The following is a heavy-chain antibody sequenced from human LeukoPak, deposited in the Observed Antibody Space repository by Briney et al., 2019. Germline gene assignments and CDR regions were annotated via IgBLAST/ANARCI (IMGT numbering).Heavy chain of an antibody. Sequence: ASVKVSCKASGYTFTGYYMHWVRQAPGQGLEWMGWINPNSGGTNYAQKFQGRVTMTRDTSISTAYMELSRLRSDDTAVYYCARANSGYFSWFDPWGQGTLVTVSS. CDR3: ARANSGYFSWFDP. D-gene: IGHD5-12*01. CDR1: GYTFTGYY. J-gene: IGHJ5*02. V-gene: IGHV1-2*02. CDR2: INPNSGGT.